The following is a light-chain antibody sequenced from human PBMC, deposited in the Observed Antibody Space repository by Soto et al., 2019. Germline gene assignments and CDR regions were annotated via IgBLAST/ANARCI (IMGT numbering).Light chain of an antibody. J-gene: IGLJ2*01. Sequence: HSVLTQPPSVSGAPGQRVTISCTGSSSNIGAVFDVHWYQQLRGTAPKLLIYGNTNRPSGVPDRFSGSKSGTSASLAITGLQAEDEADYYCQSYDSSLSGSVFGGGTKLTVL. CDR3: QSYDSSLSGSV. V-gene: IGLV1-40*01. CDR2: GNT. CDR1: SSNIGAVFD.